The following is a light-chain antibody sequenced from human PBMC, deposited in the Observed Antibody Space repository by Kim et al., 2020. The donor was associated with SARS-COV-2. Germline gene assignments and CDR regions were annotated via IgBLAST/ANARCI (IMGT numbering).Light chain of an antibody. V-gene: IGLV2-14*03. CDR1: SRDVGGYNY. J-gene: IGLJ2*01. CDR3: SSYTSSSTLVV. Sequence: QSVTISCTGTSRDVGGYNYVSWYQQHPGTAPKLMIYDVSSRPSGISDRFSGSKSGYTASLTISGLRAEDEADYFCSSYTSSSTLVVFGAGTKVTVL. CDR2: DVS.